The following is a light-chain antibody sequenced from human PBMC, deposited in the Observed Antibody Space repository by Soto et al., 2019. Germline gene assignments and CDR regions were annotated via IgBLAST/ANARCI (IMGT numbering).Light chain of an antibody. Sequence: QTVVTQEPSFSVSPGGTVTLTCGLSSGSVSTNYYPSWYQQTPGQAPRTLIYSTNTRSSGVPDRFSGSILGNKAALTIAGALADDESDYYCVLYMGSGISVFGGGTKVTVL. V-gene: IGLV8-61*01. CDR2: STN. J-gene: IGLJ2*01. CDR3: VLYMGSGISV. CDR1: SGSVSTNYY.